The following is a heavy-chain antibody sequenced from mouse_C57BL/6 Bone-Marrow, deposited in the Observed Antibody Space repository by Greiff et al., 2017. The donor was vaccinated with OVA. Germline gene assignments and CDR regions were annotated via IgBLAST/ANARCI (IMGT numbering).Heavy chain of an antibody. J-gene: IGHJ2*01. CDR3: AREEITTSYFDY. Sequence: QVQLQQPGAELVKPGASVKMSCKASGYTFTSYWITWVKQRPGQGLEWIGDIYPGSGSTNYNEKFKSKATLTVDTSSSTAYSQLSSLTSEDSAVYYCAREEITTSYFDYWGQGTTLTVSS. CDR2: IYPGSGST. CDR1: GYTFTSYW. D-gene: IGHD2-4*01. V-gene: IGHV1-55*01.